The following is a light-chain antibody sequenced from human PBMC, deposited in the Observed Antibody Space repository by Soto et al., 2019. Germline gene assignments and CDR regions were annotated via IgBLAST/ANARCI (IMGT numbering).Light chain of an antibody. Sequence: DIHVNSSPLYVSASVGDRVSITCRASQEITSFVAWYQQQPEKAPKLLIFATSRLQTGVPSRFSGSGSGTEFTLTISSLQPEDFATYYCQQVHSFPLTFGPGTKVDI. V-gene: IGKV1-9*01. CDR3: QQVHSFPLT. J-gene: IGKJ3*01. CDR2: ATS. CDR1: QEITSF.